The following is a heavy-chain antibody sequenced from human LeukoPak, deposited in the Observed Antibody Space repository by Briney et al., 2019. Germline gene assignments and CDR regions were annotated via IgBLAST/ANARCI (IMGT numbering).Heavy chain of an antibody. D-gene: IGHD6-13*01. Sequence: VASVKVSCKASGYTFTSYGIVWVRQAPGQGLEWMGWISAYNGNTIYAQKLQGRVTMTTDTSTSTAYMELRSLRSDDTAVYYCARVVGSSSWYFGGWFDPWGQGTLVTVSS. CDR2: ISAYNGNT. V-gene: IGHV1-18*01. CDR1: GYTFTSYG. J-gene: IGHJ5*02. CDR3: ARVVGSSSWYFGGWFDP.